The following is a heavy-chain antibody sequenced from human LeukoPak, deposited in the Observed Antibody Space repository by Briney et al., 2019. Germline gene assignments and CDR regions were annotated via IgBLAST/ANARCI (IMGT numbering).Heavy chain of an antibody. V-gene: IGHV4-59*01. Sequence: SETLSLTCTVPGDSITSYYWSWIRQPPGKGLERIGYIYYSGSTNYNLSLKSRVTISIDTSKNQFSLKLSSVTAADTAVYYCAKASSGWYGLFDSWGQGTLVTVSS. CDR3: AKASSGWYGLFDS. D-gene: IGHD6-19*01. CDR2: IYYSGST. CDR1: GDSITSYY. J-gene: IGHJ4*02.